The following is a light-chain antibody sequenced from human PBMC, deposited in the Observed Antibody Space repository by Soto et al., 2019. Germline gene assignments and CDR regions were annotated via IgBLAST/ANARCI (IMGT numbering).Light chain of an antibody. CDR2: AXS. Sequence: MHLTQSPSSLCGSVGDRVTISXRASPRIRTILDWYQQKPGKAPKVXXDAXSLLQTGVPSRFSGSGSGTDFTPTISSRHPDDCDNYYFQHFKMVTSTFGQGTRLEIK. V-gene: IGKV1-9*01. CDR3: QHFKMVTST. CDR1: PRIRTI. J-gene: IGKJ5*01.